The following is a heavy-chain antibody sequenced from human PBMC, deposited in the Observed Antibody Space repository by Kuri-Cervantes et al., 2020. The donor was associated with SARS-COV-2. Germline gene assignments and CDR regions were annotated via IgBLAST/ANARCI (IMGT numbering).Heavy chain of an antibody. CDR1: GFTFSSYG. D-gene: IGHD2-2*01. CDR2: ISYDGSNK. Sequence: GESLKISCAASGFTFSSYGMHWVRQAPGKGLEWVAVISYDGSNKYYADSVKGRFTISRDNSKNTLYLQMNSLRAEDTAVYYCAKDRERYCSSTSCSAFGVWGQGTTVTVSS. J-gene: IGHJ6*02. CDR3: AKDRERYCSSTSCSAFGV. V-gene: IGHV3-30*18.